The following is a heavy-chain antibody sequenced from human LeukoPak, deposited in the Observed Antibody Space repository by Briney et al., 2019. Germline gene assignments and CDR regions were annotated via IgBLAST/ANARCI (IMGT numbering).Heavy chain of an antibody. CDR1: GGSISSYY. D-gene: IGHD6-19*01. J-gene: IGHJ3*02. Sequence: SETLSLTCTVSGGSISSYYWSWIRQPPGKGLEWIGYIYYSGSTNYNPSLKSRVTISVDTSKNQFSLKLSSATAADTDVYYCARLAVAGPYDAFDIWGQGTMVTVSS. CDR3: ARLAVAGPYDAFDI. CDR2: IYYSGST. V-gene: IGHV4-59*08.